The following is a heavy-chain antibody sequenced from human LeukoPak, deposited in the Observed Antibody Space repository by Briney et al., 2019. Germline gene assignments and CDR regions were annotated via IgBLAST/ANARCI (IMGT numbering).Heavy chain of an antibody. V-gene: IGHV1-69*13. J-gene: IGHJ6*02. Sequence: ASVKVSCKASGGTFSSYAISWVRQAPGQGLEWMGGIIPIFGTANYAQKFQGRVTITADESTSTAYMELSSLRSEDTAVYYCARDGGDLYYYYGMDVWGQGTTVTVSS. D-gene: IGHD3-10*01. CDR3: ARDGGDLYYYYGMDV. CDR2: IIPIFGTA. CDR1: GGTFSSYA.